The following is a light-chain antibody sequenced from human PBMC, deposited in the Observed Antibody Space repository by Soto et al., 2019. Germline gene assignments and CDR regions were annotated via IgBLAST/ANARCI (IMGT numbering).Light chain of an antibody. J-gene: IGLJ2*01. CDR1: NIGSKS. CDR3: QVWDSSSDHTV. CDR2: YDS. V-gene: IGLV3-21*04. Sequence: SYELTQPPSVSVAPGKTARITWGGNNIGSKSVHWYQQKPGQAPVLVIYYDSDRPSGIPERFSGSNSGNTATLTISRVEAGDEADYYCQVWDSSSDHTVFGGGTKVTVL.